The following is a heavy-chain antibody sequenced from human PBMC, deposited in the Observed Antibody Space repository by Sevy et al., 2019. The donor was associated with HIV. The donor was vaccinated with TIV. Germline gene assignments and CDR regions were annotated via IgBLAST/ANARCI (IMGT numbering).Heavy chain of an antibody. D-gene: IGHD4-17*01. CDR2: IYPDDSDT. V-gene: IGHV5-51*01. Sequence: GESLKISCKGSGFTFTTYWIGWVRQMPGKGLEWIGIIYPDDSDTRYSPSFQGQVTISFDKSISTAYLQWSTLKASDTAMYYCARHHASYGVTGYYYYYGLDFWGQGTTVTVSS. CDR1: GFTFTTYW. J-gene: IGHJ6*02. CDR3: ARHHASYGVTGYYYYYGLDF.